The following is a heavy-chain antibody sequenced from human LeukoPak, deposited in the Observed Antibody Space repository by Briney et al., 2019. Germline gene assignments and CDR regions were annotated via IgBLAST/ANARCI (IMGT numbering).Heavy chain of an antibody. J-gene: IGHJ5*02. CDR2: MNPNSGNT. V-gene: IGHV1-8*01. CDR3: ARMRLLWFGELLRGLWFDP. D-gene: IGHD3-10*01. Sequence: ASVKVSCKASGYTFTSYDINWVRQATGQGLEWMGWMNPNSGNTGYAQKFQGRVTMTRNTSISTAYMELSSLRSEDTAVYYCARMRLLWFGELLRGLWFDPWGQGTLVTVSS. CDR1: GYTFTSYD.